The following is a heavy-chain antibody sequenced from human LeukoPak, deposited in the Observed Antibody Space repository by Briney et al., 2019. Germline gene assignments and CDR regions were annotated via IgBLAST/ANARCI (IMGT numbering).Heavy chain of an antibody. CDR3: ARENYWAMDV. CDR1: GFTFSACW. J-gene: IGHJ6*02. D-gene: IGHD2-8*02. Sequence: PGGSLRLSCAASGFTFSACWMRWVRQAPGKGLVWVSFIKPDGSRTNYADSVKDRFIISRDNAKNTLYLQMYNLRADDTAVYYCARENYWAMDVSGQGTTVTVSS. V-gene: IGHV3-74*01. CDR2: IKPDGSRT.